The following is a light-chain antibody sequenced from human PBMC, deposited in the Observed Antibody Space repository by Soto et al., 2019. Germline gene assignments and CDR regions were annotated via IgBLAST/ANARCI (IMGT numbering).Light chain of an antibody. CDR2: DAS. CDR1: QNSRSR. J-gene: IGKJ1*01. V-gene: IGKV1-5*01. Sequence: DIRMTQSTSTLPASVGDRVTLPFRASQNSRSRVAWVQQKPRKAPKLLIYDASSLESGVPQRFSGSGSGTEFTLTISSLQTDDFSTYYCQQYHSYWTFGQGTKVDIK. CDR3: QQYHSYWT.